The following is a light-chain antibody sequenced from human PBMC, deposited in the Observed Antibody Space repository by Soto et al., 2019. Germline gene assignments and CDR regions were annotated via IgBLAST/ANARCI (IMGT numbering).Light chain of an antibody. V-gene: IGKV3-20*01. Sequence: IVLTQSPGTLSLSPGERATLSCMASQSVSSSYLAWYQQKPGQAPSLLIYGASRRATGIPDRFSGSGSGTDFTLTISRLEPEDFAVYYCQQYDSSPITLGQGTRLEIK. J-gene: IGKJ5*01. CDR2: GAS. CDR3: QQYDSSPIT. CDR1: QSVSSSY.